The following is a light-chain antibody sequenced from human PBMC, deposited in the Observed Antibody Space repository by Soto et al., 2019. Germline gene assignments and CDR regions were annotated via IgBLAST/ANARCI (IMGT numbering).Light chain of an antibody. CDR2: EVH. J-gene: IGLJ1*01. V-gene: IGLV2-14*03. CDR1: SSDVGAYDY. Sequence: QSERNQPASVSGAPGQAIAISCIGTSSDVGAYDYVSWYQQHPDRAPKLMVYEVHNRPSGVSNRFSGSKSVNTATLTISGLQPEDEADYYCASHTSSNTRVFGTGTKVTVL. CDR3: ASHTSSNTRV.